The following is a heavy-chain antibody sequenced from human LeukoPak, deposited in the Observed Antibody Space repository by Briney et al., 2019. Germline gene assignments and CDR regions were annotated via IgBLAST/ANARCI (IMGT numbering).Heavy chain of an antibody. Sequence: ASVKVSCKASGYTFTSYAMHWVRQAPGQRLEWMGWINAGNGNTKYSQKFQGRVTITRDTSASTAYMELSSLRSEGTAVYYCARAYSGSYYFWFDPWGQGTLVTVSS. CDR2: INAGNGNT. D-gene: IGHD1-26*01. J-gene: IGHJ5*02. CDR3: ARAYSGSYYFWFDP. V-gene: IGHV1-3*01. CDR1: GYTFTSYA.